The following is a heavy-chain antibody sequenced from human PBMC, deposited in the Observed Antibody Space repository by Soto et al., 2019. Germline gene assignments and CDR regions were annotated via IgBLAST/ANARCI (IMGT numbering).Heavy chain of an antibody. CDR2: ITGGGSTT. D-gene: IGHD6-19*01. V-gene: IGHV3-23*01. Sequence: EVQLLESGGGLVQPGGSLRLSCAASGFTFNNYAMSWVRQAPGKGLEWVSTITGGGSTTYYADSVKGRFTISGDNSKNTLYLQMNTLRAEDTAVYYCAKTWGGQGGGWHFDYWGQGTLVTVSS. CDR3: AKTWGGQGGGWHFDY. J-gene: IGHJ4*02. CDR1: GFTFNNYA.